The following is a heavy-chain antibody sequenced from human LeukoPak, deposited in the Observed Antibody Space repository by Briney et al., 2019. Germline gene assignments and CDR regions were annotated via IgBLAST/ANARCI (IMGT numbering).Heavy chain of an antibody. J-gene: IGHJ4*02. D-gene: IGHD3-22*01. CDR3: AKVWDTYYYDSSGSFDY. Sequence: PGGSLRLSCAASGFXFSSYAISWVRQAPGKGLEWXXXXXSSGGSTYYADSVKGRFTISRDNSKNTLYLQMNSLRAEDTAVYYCAKVWDTYYYDSSGSFDYWGQGTLVTVSS. V-gene: IGHV3-23*01. CDR1: GFXFSSYA. CDR2: XXSSGGST.